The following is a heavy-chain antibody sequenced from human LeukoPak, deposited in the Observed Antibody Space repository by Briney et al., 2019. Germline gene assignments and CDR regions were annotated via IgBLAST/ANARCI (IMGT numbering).Heavy chain of an antibody. J-gene: IGHJ6*03. CDR3: ARVCSSSSGYYYYYYMDV. D-gene: IGHD6-6*01. CDR2: IYYSGST. V-gene: IGHV4-59*01. CDR1: GGSISSYY. Sequence: PSETLSLTCTVAGGSISSYYWSWIRQPPGKGLEWIGYIYYSGSTNYNPSLKSRVTISVDTSKNQFSLKLSSVTAADTAVYYCARVCSSSSGYYYYYYMDVWGKGTTVTVSS.